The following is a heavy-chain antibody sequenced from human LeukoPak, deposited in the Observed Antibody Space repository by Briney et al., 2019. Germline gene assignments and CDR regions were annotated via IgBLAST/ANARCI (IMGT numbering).Heavy chain of an antibody. CDR2: INPNSGGT. J-gene: IGHJ4*02. Sequence: GASVKVSCKASGYTFTGDYMHWVRQAPGQGLEWMGWINPNSGGTNYAQKFQGRVTMTRDTSISTAYMELSRLRSDDTAVYYCARDDPSIVRGVIIELFDYWGQGTLVTVSS. V-gene: IGHV1-2*02. CDR3: ARDDPSIVRGVIIELFDY. D-gene: IGHD3-10*01. CDR1: GYTFTGDY.